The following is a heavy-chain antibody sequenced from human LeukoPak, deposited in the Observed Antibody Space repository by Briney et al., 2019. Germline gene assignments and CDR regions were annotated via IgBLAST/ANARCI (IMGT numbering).Heavy chain of an antibody. V-gene: IGHV4-59*08. CDR3: ARLSSGWYEPHDY. D-gene: IGHD6-19*01. J-gene: IGHJ4*02. CDR2: IYYSGST. CDR1: GGSISSYY. Sequence: SETLSLTWTVSGGSISSYYWSWIRQPPGKGLEWIGYIYYSGSTNYNPSLKSRVTISVDTSKNQFSLKLSSVTAADTAVYYCARLSSGWYEPHDYWGQGTLVTVSS.